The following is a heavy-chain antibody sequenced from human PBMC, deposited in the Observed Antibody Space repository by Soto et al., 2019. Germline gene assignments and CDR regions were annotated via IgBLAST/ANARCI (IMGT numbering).Heavy chain of an antibody. CDR3: ARCTVDTIVTSGWCHYLDP. CDR2: VSGSGGTP. J-gene: IGHJ5*02. Sequence: EVPLLDSGGGLVQPGGSLRLSCAASGFTFSSSAMSWVRPAPGKGLEWVSAVSGSGGTPYYAASVRGRFTISRDNSKNTMSLQMNSLRAEDTAIYFCARCTVDTIVTSGWCHYLDPWGQGTLVTVSS. D-gene: IGHD6-19*01. V-gene: IGHV3-23*01. CDR1: GFTFSSSA.